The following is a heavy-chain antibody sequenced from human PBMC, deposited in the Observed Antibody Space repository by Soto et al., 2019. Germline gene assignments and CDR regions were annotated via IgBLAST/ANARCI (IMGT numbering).Heavy chain of an antibody. CDR1: GFTFTSSA. J-gene: IGHJ4*02. Sequence: ASVKVSCKASGFTFTSSAVQWVRQARGQRLEWIGWIVVGSGNTNYAQKFQERVTMTRDMSTSTAYMELSSLRSEDAAVYYCAADVPSASWYYDSSGYYGRNLDYWGQGTLVTVSS. D-gene: IGHD3-22*01. CDR2: IVVGSGNT. CDR3: AADVPSASWYYDSSGYYGRNLDY. V-gene: IGHV1-58*01.